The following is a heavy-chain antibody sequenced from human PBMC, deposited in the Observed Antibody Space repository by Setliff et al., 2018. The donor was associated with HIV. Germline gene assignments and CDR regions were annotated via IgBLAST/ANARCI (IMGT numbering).Heavy chain of an antibody. CDR3: ARSHRARLLDY. D-gene: IGHD2-21*02. CDR2: VYYSGST. CDR1: GDPISTYY. J-gene: IGHJ4*02. V-gene: IGHV4-59*01. Sequence: SETLSLTCTVSGDPISTYYWSWVRKPPGKGLEWIGYVYYSGSTSYSPSLRGRVTMSVDPSKNQFSLKLNSVTAADTAMYHCARSHRARLLDYWGQGTLVTVSS.